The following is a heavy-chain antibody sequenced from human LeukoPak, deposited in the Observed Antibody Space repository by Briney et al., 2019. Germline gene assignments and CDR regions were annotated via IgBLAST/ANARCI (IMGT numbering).Heavy chain of an antibody. V-gene: IGHV3-7*03. D-gene: IGHD5-12*01. CDR3: ARDPGEMIVATTFDY. CDR2: IKQDGSDK. CDR1: GFTFSSYW. J-gene: IGHJ4*02. Sequence: PGGSLRLSCAASGFTFSSYWMSWVRQAPGKGLEWVANIKQDGSDKYYVDSVKGRFTISRDNAKNSFHLQMNSLRAEDTAVYYCARDPGEMIVATTFDYWGQGTLVTVSS.